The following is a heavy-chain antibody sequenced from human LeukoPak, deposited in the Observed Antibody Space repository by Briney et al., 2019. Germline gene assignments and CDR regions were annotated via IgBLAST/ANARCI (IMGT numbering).Heavy chain of an antibody. CDR3: ARVYYDFWSGYYSYYFDY. D-gene: IGHD3-3*01. Sequence: ASVKVSCKASGYTFTGYYMHWVRQAPGQGLEWMGWINPNSGGTNYAQKFQGRVTMTWDTSISTAYMELSRLRSDDTAVYYCARVYYDFWSGYYSYYFDYWGQGTLVTVSS. CDR2: INPNSGGT. J-gene: IGHJ4*02. V-gene: IGHV1-2*02. CDR1: GYTFTGYY.